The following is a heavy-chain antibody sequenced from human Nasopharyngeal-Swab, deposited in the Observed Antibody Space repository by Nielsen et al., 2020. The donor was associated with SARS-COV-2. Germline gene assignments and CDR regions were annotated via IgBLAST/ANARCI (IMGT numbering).Heavy chain of an antibody. Sequence: SLKISCAASGFTFDDYDMHWVRQAPGKGLEWVSGISWNSGSIGYADSVKGRFTISRDNAKNSLYLQMNSMRAEDTALYYCAKDSGNHLYYYGMDVWGQGTTVTVSS. CDR2: ISWNSGSI. CDR3: AKDSGNHLYYYGMDV. D-gene: IGHD1-14*01. CDR1: GFTFDDYD. J-gene: IGHJ6*02. V-gene: IGHV3-9*01.